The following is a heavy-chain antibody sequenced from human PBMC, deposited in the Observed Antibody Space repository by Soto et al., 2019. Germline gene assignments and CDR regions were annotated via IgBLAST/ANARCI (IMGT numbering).Heavy chain of an antibody. Sequence: HVQLGQSGAEVKKPGASVMVSCKASGYTFTSYIMHWVRQAPGHGLDWMGIINPNGGSTSYPQKFQGRVTMTRDTSTSIVYMALSRLISEDTAVYYCEIHYSDWDYFDHWGQGTLVTVSS. CDR3: EIHYSDWDYFDH. J-gene: IGHJ4*02. D-gene: IGHD4-17*01. CDR2: INPNGGST. V-gene: IGHV1-46*01. CDR1: GYTFTSYI.